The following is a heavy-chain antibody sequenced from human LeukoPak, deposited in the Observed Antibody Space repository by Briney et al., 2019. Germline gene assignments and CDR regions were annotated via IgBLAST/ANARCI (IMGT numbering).Heavy chain of an antibody. J-gene: IGHJ3*02. V-gene: IGHV3-66*02. CDR1: GFTVSSNY. D-gene: IGHD4/OR15-4a*01. CDR2: IYSGGST. Sequence: GGSLRLSCAASGFTVSSNYMSWVRQAPGKGLEWVSVIYSGGSTYYADSVKGRFTISRDNSKNTLYLQMNSLRAEDTAVCYCARPYGVSDAFDIWGQGTMVTVSS. CDR3: ARPYGVSDAFDI.